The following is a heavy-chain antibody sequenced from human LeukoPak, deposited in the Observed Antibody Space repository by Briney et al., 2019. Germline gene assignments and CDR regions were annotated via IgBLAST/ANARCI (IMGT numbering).Heavy chain of an antibody. CDR3: AKGRYSSSWYRRATAGPDAIDY. CDR2: ISGSGGST. V-gene: IGHV3-23*01. J-gene: IGHJ4*02. Sequence: GGSLRLSCAASGFTFSSYAMSWVRQAPGKGLEWVSAISGSGGSTYYADSVKGRFTISRDNSKNTLYLQVNSLRAEDTAVYYCAKGRYSSSWYRRATAGPDAIDYWGQGTLVTVSS. CDR1: GFTFSSYA. D-gene: IGHD6-13*01.